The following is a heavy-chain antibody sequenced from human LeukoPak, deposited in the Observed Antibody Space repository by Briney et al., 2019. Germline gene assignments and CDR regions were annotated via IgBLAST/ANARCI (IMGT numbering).Heavy chain of an antibody. CDR1: DYSIGSGYY. Sequence: PSETLSLTCTVSDYSIGSGYYWSWIRQPAGKGLEWIGRIYTSGSTNYNPSLKSRVTMSVDTSKNQFSLKLSSVTAADTAVYYCAREYCSGGSCYSGGNWFDPWGQGTLVTVSS. CDR3: AREYCSGGSCYSGGNWFDP. CDR2: IYTSGST. V-gene: IGHV4-4*07. J-gene: IGHJ5*02. D-gene: IGHD2-15*01.